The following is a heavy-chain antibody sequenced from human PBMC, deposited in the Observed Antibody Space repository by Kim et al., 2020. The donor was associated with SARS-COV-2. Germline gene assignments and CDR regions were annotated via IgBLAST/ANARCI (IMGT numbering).Heavy chain of an antibody. D-gene: IGHD3-10*01. V-gene: IGHV3-49*04. Sequence: GGSLRLSCTASGFTFGDYAMSWVRQAPGKGLEWVGFIRSKAYGGTTEYAASVKGRFTISRDDSKSIAYLQMNSLKTEDTAVYYCTRVSVPFGEFDYWGQGTLVTVSS. CDR2: IRSKAYGGTT. CDR1: GFTFGDYA. CDR3: TRVSVPFGEFDY. J-gene: IGHJ4*02.